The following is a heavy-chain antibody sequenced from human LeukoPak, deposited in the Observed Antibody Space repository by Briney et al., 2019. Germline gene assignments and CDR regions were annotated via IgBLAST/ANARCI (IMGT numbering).Heavy chain of an antibody. CDR1: GYTFSSYE. CDR3: ASIAPAGTY. J-gene: IGHJ4*02. D-gene: IGHD6-13*01. Sequence: SCKASGYTFSSYEMNWVRQAPGKGLEWVSYISSSGSAIYYADSVKGRFTISRDNAKNSLYLQMNSLRAEDTAVYYCASIAPAGTYWGQGTLVTVSS. V-gene: IGHV3-48*03. CDR2: ISSSGSAI.